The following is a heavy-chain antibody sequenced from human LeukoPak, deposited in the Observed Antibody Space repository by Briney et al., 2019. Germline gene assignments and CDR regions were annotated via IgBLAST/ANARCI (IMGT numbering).Heavy chain of an antibody. CDR1: GGSFSCYS. Sequence: SETLSLTCAVYGGSFSCYSWSWIRQPPGKGLEWIGEINHSGSSNYNSSLKSRVTISVDKSKKQFSLKLSSVTAADTAVYYCARVIYYDSSGNRGAFHYWGQGTLVTVSS. J-gene: IGHJ4*02. CDR3: ARVIYYDSSGNRGAFHY. D-gene: IGHD3-22*01. V-gene: IGHV4-34*01. CDR2: INHSGSS.